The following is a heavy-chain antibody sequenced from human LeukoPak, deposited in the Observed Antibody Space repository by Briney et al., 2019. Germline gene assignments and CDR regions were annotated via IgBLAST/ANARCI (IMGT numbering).Heavy chain of an antibody. Sequence: GGSLRLPCAASGFTFSSYWMHWVRQAPGKGLVWVSRINSDGSSTSYADSVKGRFTISRDNAKNTLYLQMNSLRPEDTAVYYCARDRLPSHQDDFDYWGQGTLVTVSS. CDR3: ARDRLPSHQDDFDY. D-gene: IGHD3-3*01. CDR2: INSDGSST. CDR1: GFTFSSYW. J-gene: IGHJ4*02. V-gene: IGHV3-74*01.